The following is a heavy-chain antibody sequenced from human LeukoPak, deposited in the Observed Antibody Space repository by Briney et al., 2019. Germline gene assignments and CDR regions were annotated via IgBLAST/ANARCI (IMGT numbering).Heavy chain of an antibody. CDR3: AKDLGPVTTRYFQR. J-gene: IGHJ1*01. D-gene: IGHD4-17*01. V-gene: IGHV3-33*06. CDR1: GFTFSSYG. Sequence: GRSLRLSCAASGFTFSSYGMHWVRQAPGKGLEWVAVIWYDGSNKYYADSAKGRFTISRDNSKNTLYLQMNSLRAEDTAVYYCAKDLGPVTTRYFQRWGQGTLVTVSS. CDR2: IWYDGSNK.